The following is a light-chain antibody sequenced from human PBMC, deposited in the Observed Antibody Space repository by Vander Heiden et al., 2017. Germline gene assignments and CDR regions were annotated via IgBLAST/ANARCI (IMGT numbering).Light chain of an antibody. CDR3: LQDHVFPWT. Sequence: AIQMTQSPSSLSASVGDRVTITCRASPDIGNDLTWYQQKPGKAPKFLISAVSSLEGGVPSRFSGSGFGTDFTLTITSLQPEDSATYYCLQDHVFPWTLGQETKVEVK. J-gene: IGKJ1*01. CDR1: PDIGND. CDR2: AVS. V-gene: IGKV1-6*01.